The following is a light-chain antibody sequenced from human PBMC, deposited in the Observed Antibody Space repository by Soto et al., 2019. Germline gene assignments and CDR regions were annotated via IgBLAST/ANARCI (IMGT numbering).Light chain of an antibody. V-gene: IGKV1-5*03. Sequence: DIQTTHSPSTVSESIGIRLTITCRDSQSISNWLAWYQQKPGQAPKLLIFKASSLESGVPSRFSGSGSGTDFTLTISNLQPDDFATYYCQQHNMYSYTFGQGTKVEIK. CDR2: KAS. J-gene: IGKJ2*01. CDR1: QSISNW. CDR3: QQHNMYSYT.